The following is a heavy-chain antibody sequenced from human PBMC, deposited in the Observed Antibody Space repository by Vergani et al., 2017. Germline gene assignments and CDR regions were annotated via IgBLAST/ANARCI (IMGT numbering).Heavy chain of an antibody. CDR3: EKKKGWSGSYLLPYYYYGMDV. V-gene: IGHV3-23*01. CDR1: GFTFSSYA. J-gene: IGHJ6*02. D-gene: IGHD1-26*01. CDR2: ISGSGGST. Sequence: EVQLLESGGGLVQPGGSLRLSCAASGFTFSSYAMSWVRQAPGKGLEWVSAISGSGGSTYYADSVKGRFTISRDNSKNTLYLQMNSLRAEDTAVYYCEKKKGWSGSYLLPYYYYGMDVWGQGTTVTVSS.